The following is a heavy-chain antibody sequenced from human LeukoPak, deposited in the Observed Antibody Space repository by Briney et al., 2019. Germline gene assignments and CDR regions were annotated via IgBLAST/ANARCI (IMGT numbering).Heavy chain of an antibody. CDR2: IFDNGNT. V-gene: IGHV4-59*01. D-gene: IGHD3-10*01. Sequence: PPETLSLTCTVSGGSINNYYWSWIRQPPGKGLEWIGYIFDNGNTNYNPSLKSRVTISLDTSKNQFSLKLSSVTAADTAVYYCARARYYYGHYFDYWGQGTLVTVSS. CDR3: ARARYYYGHYFDY. J-gene: IGHJ4*02. CDR1: GGSINNYY.